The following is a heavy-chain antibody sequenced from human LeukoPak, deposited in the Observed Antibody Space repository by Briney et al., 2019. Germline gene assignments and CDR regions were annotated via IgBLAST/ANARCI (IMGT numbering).Heavy chain of an antibody. CDR2: ISSSSSTI. D-gene: IGHD2-15*01. Sequence: GALRLSCAASGFTFSSYSMNWVRQAPGKGLEWVSYISSSSSTIYYADSVEGRFTISRDNAKNSLYLQMNSLRDEDTAVYYCARDSRHCSGGSCYSNWYFDLWGRGTLVTVSS. CDR1: GFTFSSYS. CDR3: ARDSRHCSGGSCYSNWYFDL. V-gene: IGHV3-48*02. J-gene: IGHJ2*01.